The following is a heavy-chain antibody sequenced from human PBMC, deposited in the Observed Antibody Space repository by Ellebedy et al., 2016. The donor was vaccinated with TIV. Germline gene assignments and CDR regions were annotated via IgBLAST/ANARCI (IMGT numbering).Heavy chain of an antibody. D-gene: IGHD6-19*01. CDR1: GFTFSTYS. V-gene: IGHV3-48*01. J-gene: IGHJ4*02. Sequence: GESLKISCAASGFTFSTYSMNWVRQAPGKGLEWVSYINSRDSSISYADSVKGRFTISRDNAKNSLYLQMNSLRAEDTAVYYCARARSSGWLHTPDYWGQGTLVIVSS. CDR3: ARARSSGWLHTPDY. CDR2: INSRDSSI.